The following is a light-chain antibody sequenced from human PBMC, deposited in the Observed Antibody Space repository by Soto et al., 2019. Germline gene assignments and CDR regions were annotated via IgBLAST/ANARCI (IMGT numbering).Light chain of an antibody. CDR3: MQGTHWPIT. CDR1: QSLVHSDGSAY. CDR2: KVS. V-gene: IGKV2-30*02. Sequence: DVVMTQSPLSLPVTLGQPASISCRSNQSLVHSDGSAYFGWFQQRPGRSPRRLIYKVSNRDSGVPARFSGSGSGTDFALKISRVEAEDVGVYYCMQGTHWPITFGQGTRLEI. J-gene: IGKJ5*01.